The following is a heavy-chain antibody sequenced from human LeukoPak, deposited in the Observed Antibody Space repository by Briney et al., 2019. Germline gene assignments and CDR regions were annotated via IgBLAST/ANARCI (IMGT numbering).Heavy chain of an antibody. CDR2: INQDGSEK. CDR3: ASGVALRDYHSYYMDV. V-gene: IGHV3-7*03. J-gene: IGHJ6*03. Sequence: GGSLRLSCAASGFTLSNYWMSWVRQAPGKGLEWVANINQDGSEKYYVDSEKGRFAISRDNAKNSLYLQMNSLRAEDTAVYYCASGVALRDYHSYYMDVWGKGTTVTVSS. CDR1: GFTLSNYW. D-gene: IGHD3-16*01.